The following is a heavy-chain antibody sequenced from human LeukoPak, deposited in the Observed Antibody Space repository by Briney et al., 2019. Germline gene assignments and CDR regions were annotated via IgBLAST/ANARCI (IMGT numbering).Heavy chain of an antibody. V-gene: IGHV3-11*01. J-gene: IGHJ4*02. CDR2: ISSSGSTI. CDR1: GFTFSKFT. CDR3: ARLGRGFTYYYDSSGYYETDY. Sequence: SGGSLRLSCVASGFTFSKFTMSWVRQAPGKGLEWVSYISSSGSTIYYADSVKGRFTISRDNAKNSLYLQMNSLRAEDTAVYYCARLGRGFTYYYDSSGYYETDYWGQGTLVTVSS. D-gene: IGHD3-22*01.